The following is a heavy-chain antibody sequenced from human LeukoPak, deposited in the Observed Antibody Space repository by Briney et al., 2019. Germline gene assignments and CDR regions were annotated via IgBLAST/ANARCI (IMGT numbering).Heavy chain of an antibody. D-gene: IGHD6-13*01. CDR2: INSDGSST. CDR3: ARTSWQQLRRGWFDP. J-gene: IGHJ5*02. Sequence: GGSLRLSCAASRFTFSTYWMHWVRQAPGKGLVWVSRINSDGSSTDYADSVKGRFTISRDNAKNTLYLQMNSLRAEDTAVYYCARTSWQQLRRGWFDPWGQGTLVTVSS. CDR1: RFTFSTYW. V-gene: IGHV3-74*01.